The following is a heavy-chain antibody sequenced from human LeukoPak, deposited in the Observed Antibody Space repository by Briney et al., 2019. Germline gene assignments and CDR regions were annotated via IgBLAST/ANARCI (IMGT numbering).Heavy chain of an antibody. J-gene: IGHJ4*02. V-gene: IGHV3-23*01. CDR1: GFTFSTYA. CDR3: ARGRGYIYGYDY. Sequence: GGSLRLSCAASGFTFSTYAMSWVRQAPGKGLEWVSAVRGSGTDTYYADSVKGRFTVSRDNSKNTLYLQMGSLRAEDMAVYYCARGRGYIYGYDYWGQGTLVTVSS. D-gene: IGHD5-18*01. CDR2: VRGSGTDT.